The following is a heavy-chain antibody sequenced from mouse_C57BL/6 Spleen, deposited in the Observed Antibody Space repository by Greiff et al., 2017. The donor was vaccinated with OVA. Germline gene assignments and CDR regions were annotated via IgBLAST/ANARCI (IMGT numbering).Heavy chain of an antibody. J-gene: IGHJ4*01. Sequence: EVQGVESGGDLVKPGGSLKLSCAASGFTFSSYGMSWVRQTPDKRLEWVATISSGGSYTYYPDSVKGRFTISRDNAKNTLYLQMSSLKSEDTAMYYGARGDRDYAMDYWGQGTSVTVSS. V-gene: IGHV5-6*01. CDR3: ARGDRDYAMDY. CDR1: GFTFSSYG. CDR2: ISSGGSYT.